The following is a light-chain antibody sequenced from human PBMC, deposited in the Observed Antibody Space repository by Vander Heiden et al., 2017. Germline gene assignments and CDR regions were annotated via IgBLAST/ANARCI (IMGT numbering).Light chain of an antibody. Sequence: DIQMTQSPSTLSASAGDRVTITCRASQSISSWLAWYQQKPGKAPKLLIYKASSLESGVPSRFSGSGSGTEFTLTINSLQPDDFATYYCQQYGSSSWAFGQETKVEFK. CDR2: KAS. V-gene: IGKV1-5*03. CDR3: QQYGSSSWA. CDR1: QSISSW. J-gene: IGKJ1*01.